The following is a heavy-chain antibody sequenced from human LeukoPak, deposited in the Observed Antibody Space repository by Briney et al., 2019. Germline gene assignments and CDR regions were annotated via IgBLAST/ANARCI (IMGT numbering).Heavy chain of an antibody. CDR3: ARENVADSSGWSHFDY. CDR2: INPTDGRT. Sequence: ASVKVSCKASGYTFSGYHIRWVRRAPGQGLEWMGIINPTDGRTSYAQEFQDRVILTSDTSARTVYMERRSLRCEDKAEYYCARENVADSSGWSHFDYWGQGTLVIVSS. D-gene: IGHD6-19*01. J-gene: IGHJ4*02. CDR1: GYTFSGYH. V-gene: IGHV1-46*01.